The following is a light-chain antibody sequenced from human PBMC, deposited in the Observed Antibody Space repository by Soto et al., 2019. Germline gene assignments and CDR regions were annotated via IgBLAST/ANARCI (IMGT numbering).Light chain of an antibody. CDR3: GSHAAGSTLI. CDR2: DVS. J-gene: IGLJ2*01. V-gene: IGLV2-14*03. CDR1: SSDVGGYNE. Sequence: QSALTQPASVSGSPGQSTTISCTGTSSDVGGYNEVSWYQQRPGKAPKLMIYDVSNRPSGVSSRFSASKSGNTASLTISGLRAEDEAYYYCGSHAAGSTLIFGGGTKVTVL.